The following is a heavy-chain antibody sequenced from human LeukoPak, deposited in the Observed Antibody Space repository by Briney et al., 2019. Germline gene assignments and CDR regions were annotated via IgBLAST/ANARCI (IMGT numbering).Heavy chain of an antibody. CDR3: ANYYDSSGYYALDM. Sequence: GGSLRLSCAASGFTFSSYWMSWVRQAPGKGLEWVANIKQDGSEKYYVDSVKGRFTISRDNAKNSLYLQMNSLRAEDTAVYYCANYYDSSGYYALDMWGQGTMVTVSP. CDR2: IKQDGSEK. V-gene: IGHV3-7*01. CDR1: GFTFSSYW. D-gene: IGHD3-22*01. J-gene: IGHJ3*02.